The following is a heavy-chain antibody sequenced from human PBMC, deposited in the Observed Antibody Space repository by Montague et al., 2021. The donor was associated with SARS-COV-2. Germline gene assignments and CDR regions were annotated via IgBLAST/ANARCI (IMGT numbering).Heavy chain of an antibody. CDR3: ARQENSSGWFKPDAFDI. CDR1: GGSVSSYY. CDR2: IYYSGST. V-gene: IGHV4-39*01. J-gene: IGHJ3*02. Sequence: SETLSLTCTVSGGSVSSYYWSWIRQPPGKGLEWNGSIYYSGSTYYNPYLKSRVTISVDTSKNQFSLKLSSVTAADTAVYYCARQENSSGWFKPDAFDIWGQGTMVTVSS. D-gene: IGHD6-19*01.